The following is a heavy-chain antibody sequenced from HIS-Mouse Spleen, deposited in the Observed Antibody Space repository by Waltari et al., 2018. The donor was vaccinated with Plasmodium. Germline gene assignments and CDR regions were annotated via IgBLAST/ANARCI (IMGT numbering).Heavy chain of an antibody. CDR3: ARVLGYKAAAGTFVEYFQH. D-gene: IGHD6-13*01. Sequence: QVQLVQSGAEVKKPGASVTVSCKASGYTFTGSYMHWVRQAPGQGLEWMGWINPNSGGTNYAQKFKGRVTMTRDTSISTAYMELSRLRSDDTAVYYCARVLGYKAAAGTFVEYFQHWGQGTLVTVSS. V-gene: IGHV1-2*02. J-gene: IGHJ1*01. CDR1: GYTFTGSY. CDR2: INPNSGGT.